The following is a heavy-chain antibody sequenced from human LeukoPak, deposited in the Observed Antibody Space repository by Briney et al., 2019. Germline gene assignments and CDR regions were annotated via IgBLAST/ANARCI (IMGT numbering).Heavy chain of an antibody. D-gene: IGHD3-22*01. V-gene: IGHV4-61*02. CDR1: GGSISSGSYY. J-gene: IGHJ4*02. Sequence: PSQTLSLTCTVSGGSISSGSYYWSWIRQPAGKGRGWIGRIYTSGSTNYNPSLKSRVTISVDTSKNQFSLKLSSVTAADTAVYYCARGSGYLLDRDYWGQGTLVTVSS. CDR3: ARGSGYLLDRDY. CDR2: IYTSGST.